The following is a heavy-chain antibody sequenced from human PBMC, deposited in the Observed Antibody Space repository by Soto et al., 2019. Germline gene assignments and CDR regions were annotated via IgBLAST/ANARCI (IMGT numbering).Heavy chain of an antibody. V-gene: IGHV5-10-1*01. D-gene: IGHD5-12*01. CDR3: ARRPTRAMATTTYGMDV. CDR2: IDPSDSYT. CDR1: GYSFTSYW. Sequence: GESLKISCKGSGYSFTSYWISWVRQMPGKGLEWMGRIDPSDSYTNYSPSFQGHVTNSADKSISTAYLQWSSLKASDTAMYYCARRPTRAMATTTYGMDVWGQETTVTVS. J-gene: IGHJ6*02.